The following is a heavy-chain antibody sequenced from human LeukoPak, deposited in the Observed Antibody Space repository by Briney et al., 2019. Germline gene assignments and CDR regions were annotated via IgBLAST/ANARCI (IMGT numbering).Heavy chain of an antibody. CDR2: ISSGSGS. D-gene: IGHD4-23*01. CDR3: AFQDGGIVF. Sequence: PGGSLRLSCAASGFTFSTYNLNWVRQAAGQGLEWVSYISSGSGSIYADSVKGRFTISRDNAKNSLYLQMNSLRDDDTAVYYCAFQDGGIVFWGQGTLVTVSS. V-gene: IGHV3-48*02. J-gene: IGHJ4*02. CDR1: GFTFSTYN.